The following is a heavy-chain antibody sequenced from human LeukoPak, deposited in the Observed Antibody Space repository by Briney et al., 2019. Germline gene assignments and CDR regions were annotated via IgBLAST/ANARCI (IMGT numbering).Heavy chain of an antibody. CDR3: SRESGPFCPFGY. V-gene: IGHV4-4*02. CDR2: ISLAGQT. D-gene: IGHD1-26*01. CDR1: GGSISGTNW. Sequence: PSGTLSLTCGVSGGSISGTNWWSWVRQPPGQGLEWVGEISLAGQTNYNPSLNGRVTMSLDKSSNQLSLHLTSVTAADAATYYCSRESGPFCPFGYWGQGTLVIVSS. J-gene: IGHJ4*02.